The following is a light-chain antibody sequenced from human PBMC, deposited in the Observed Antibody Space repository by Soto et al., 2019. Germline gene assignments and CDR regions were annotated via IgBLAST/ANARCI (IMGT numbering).Light chain of an antibody. CDR2: AAS. V-gene: IGKV1-8*01. CDR3: QQYYNYPLT. CDR1: QGISSY. Sequence: GGRVTITCRASQGISSYLAWYQQKPGKAPKLLIYAASTLQSGVPSRFSGSGSGTDFTLTISCLQSEDFATYYCQQYYNYPLTFGGGTKVDIK. J-gene: IGKJ4*01.